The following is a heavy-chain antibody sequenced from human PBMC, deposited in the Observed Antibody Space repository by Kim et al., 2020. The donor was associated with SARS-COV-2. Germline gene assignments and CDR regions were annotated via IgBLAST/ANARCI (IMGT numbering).Heavy chain of an antibody. CDR1: GFTFTNAW. Sequence: GGSLRLSCAASGFTFTNAWMSWVRQAPGKGLEWVGRVKSKTDGGTSDYAAPVKGRFTISRDDSKDTLYLQMNSLKSEDTAVYYCTTGSPGSYYHIFTGPANFDYWGQGTLVTVSS. D-gene: IGHD3-9*01. CDR2: VKSKTDGGTS. V-gene: IGHV3-15*01. J-gene: IGHJ4*02. CDR3: TTGSPGSYYHIFTGPANFDY.